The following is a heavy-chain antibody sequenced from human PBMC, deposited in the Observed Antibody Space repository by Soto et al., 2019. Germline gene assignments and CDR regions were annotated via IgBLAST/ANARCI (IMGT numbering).Heavy chain of an antibody. V-gene: IGHV4-30-2*01. CDR3: SGSGYYQNSGMDV. CDR2: IYHGGST. Sequence: QLQLQESGSGLVKPSQTLSLTCAVSGGSISSGGYSWSWIRQPPGKGLEWIGYIYHGGSTYYNPALKSRVTISVDRSKNQFSLKLISVTAADTAVYYCSGSGYYQNSGMDVWGQGTTVTVSS. D-gene: IGHD3-22*01. CDR1: GGSISSGGYS. J-gene: IGHJ6*02.